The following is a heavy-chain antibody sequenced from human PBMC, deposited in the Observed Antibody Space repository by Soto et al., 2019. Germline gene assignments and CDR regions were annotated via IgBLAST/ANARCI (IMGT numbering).Heavy chain of an antibody. V-gene: IGHV3-15*01. Sequence: GSLRLSCAASGFTFSNAWMSWVRQAPGKGLEWVGRIKSKTDGGTTDYAAPVKGRFTISRDDSKNTLYLQMNSLKTEDTAVYYCTTAGLTGSSSVYYYYYYMDVWGKGTTVTVSS. J-gene: IGHJ6*03. CDR1: GFTFSNAW. D-gene: IGHD6-6*01. CDR3: TTAGLTGSSSVYYYYYYMDV. CDR2: IKSKTDGGTT.